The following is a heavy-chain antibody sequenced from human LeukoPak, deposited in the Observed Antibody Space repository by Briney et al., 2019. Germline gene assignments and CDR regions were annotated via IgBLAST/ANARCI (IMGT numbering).Heavy chain of an antibody. CDR2: INPSGRT. CDR3: ARLSGYHFDY. CDR1: SGSLSDKY. V-gene: IGHV4-34*01. D-gene: IGHD5-12*01. J-gene: IGHJ4*02. Sequence: SSETLSLTCGVYSGSLSDKYWSWIRQPPGKGLEWIGEINPSGRTNYNPSLKSRVTMSIDTSKNQLSLKLSSVTAADTAVYYCARLSGYHFDYWGQGALVTVSS.